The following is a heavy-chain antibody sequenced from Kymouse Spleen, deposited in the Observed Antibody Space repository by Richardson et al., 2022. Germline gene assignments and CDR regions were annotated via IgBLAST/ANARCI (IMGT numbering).Heavy chain of an antibody. V-gene: IGHV3-9*01. J-gene: IGHJ6*02. D-gene: IGHD1-26*01. CDR2: ISWNSGSI. Sequence: EVQLVESGGGLVQPGRSLRLSCAASGFTFDDYAMHWVRQAPGKGLEWVSGISWNSGSIGYADSVKGRFTISRDNAKNSLYLQMNSLRAEDTALYYCAKDIKSGSHYYYYGMDVWGQGTTVTVSS. CDR3: AKDIKSGSHYYYYGMDV. CDR1: GFTFDDYA.